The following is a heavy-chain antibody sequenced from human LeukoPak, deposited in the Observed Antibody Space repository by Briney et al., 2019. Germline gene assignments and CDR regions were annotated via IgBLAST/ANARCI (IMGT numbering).Heavy chain of an antibody. D-gene: IGHD2-15*01. CDR1: GFTFGDFA. Sequence: PGGSLRLSCTAYGFTFGDFAMVWVPQAPGKGLEWVGFVRSKAYGGTPEYGASVKGRFTISRDDSKAIAYLQMNSLTAEDTAVYFFTTEGVAGPTILEYWGQGTLVTVSS. J-gene: IGHJ4*02. V-gene: IGHV3-49*04. CDR3: TTEGVAGPTILEY. CDR2: VRSKAYGGTP.